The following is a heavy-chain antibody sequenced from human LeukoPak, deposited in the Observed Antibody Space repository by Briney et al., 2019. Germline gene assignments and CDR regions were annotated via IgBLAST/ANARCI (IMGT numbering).Heavy chain of an antibody. Sequence: PSETLSLTCTVSDHSISSGFYWGWIRQPPGKGLEWIGSIYQTDSTYYNPSLKSRVTMSVDTSKNQFSLKLSSVTAADTAVYYCARAILRRIVGWAPFELSNWFDPWGQGTLVTVSS. CDR2: IYQTDST. CDR1: DHSISSGFY. V-gene: IGHV4-38-2*02. J-gene: IGHJ5*02. CDR3: ARAILRRIVGWAPFELSNWFDP. D-gene: IGHD2-21*01.